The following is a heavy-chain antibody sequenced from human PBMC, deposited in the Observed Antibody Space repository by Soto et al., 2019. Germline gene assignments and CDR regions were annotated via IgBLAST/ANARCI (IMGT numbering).Heavy chain of an antibody. V-gene: IGHV3-48*02. Sequence: PGGSLRLSCAASGFTFSSYSVNWVRQAPGKGLEWVSYISSSNTIYYADSVKGRFTISRDNAKNSLYLQMNSLRDEDTAVYYCAREQLIPFDYWGQGTLVTVSS. CDR2: ISSSNTI. J-gene: IGHJ4*02. D-gene: IGHD6-13*01. CDR1: GFTFSSYS. CDR3: AREQLIPFDY.